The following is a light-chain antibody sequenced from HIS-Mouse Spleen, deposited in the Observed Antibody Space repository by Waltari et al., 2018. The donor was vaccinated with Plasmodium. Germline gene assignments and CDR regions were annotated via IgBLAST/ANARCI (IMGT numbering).Light chain of an antibody. CDR1: QMVSSY. CDR3: QQRSNWPPT. Sequence: DIVLTQPPATLSLSPGERATLSCRASQMVSSYLAWYQQKPGQAPRPLIYDASNRATGIPTRFSGRESGTDFAISISCRGPEDIAVYYGQQRSNWPPTFGGGTKVEIK. V-gene: IGKV3-11*01. J-gene: IGKJ4*01. CDR2: DAS.